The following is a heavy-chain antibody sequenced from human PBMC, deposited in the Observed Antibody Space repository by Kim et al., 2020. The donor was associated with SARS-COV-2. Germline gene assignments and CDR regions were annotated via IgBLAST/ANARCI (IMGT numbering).Heavy chain of an antibody. Sequence: SVKVSCKASGGTFSSYAISWVRQAPGQGLEWMGGIIPIFGTANYAQKFQGRVTITADESTSTAYMELSSLRSEDTAVYYCALEVGIAAENYYYYGMDVWGQGATVTVSS. V-gene: IGHV1-69*13. D-gene: IGHD6-13*01. J-gene: IGHJ6*02. CDR1: GGTFSSYA. CDR3: ALEVGIAAENYYYYGMDV. CDR2: IIPIFGTA.